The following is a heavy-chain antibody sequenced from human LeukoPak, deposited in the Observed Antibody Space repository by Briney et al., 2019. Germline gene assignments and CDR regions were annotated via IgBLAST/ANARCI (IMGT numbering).Heavy chain of an antibody. Sequence: PSGTLSLTCAVSGGSISSSNWWSWVRQPPGKGLEWIGEIYHSGSTNYNPSLKSRVTISVDTSKNQFSLKLSSVTAADTAVYYCARDGVASYYDYVWGTQGAFDIWGQGTMVTVSS. J-gene: IGHJ3*02. D-gene: IGHD3-16*01. CDR1: GGSISSSNW. V-gene: IGHV4-4*02. CDR2: IYHSGST. CDR3: ARDGVASYYDYVWGTQGAFDI.